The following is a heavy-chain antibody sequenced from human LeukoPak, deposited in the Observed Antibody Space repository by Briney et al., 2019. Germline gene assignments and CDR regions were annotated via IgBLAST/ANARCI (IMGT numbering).Heavy chain of an antibody. J-gene: IGHJ4*02. V-gene: IGHV4-61*01. CDR2: IYYSGST. CDR3: ARGVAVAGNLDY. D-gene: IGHD6-19*01. CDR1: GGSVSSGSYY. Sequence: SETLSLTCTVSGGSVSSGSYYWSWIRQPPGKGLEWIGYIYYSGSTDYNPSLKSRVTISVDTSKNQFSLKLSSVTAADTPVYYCARGVAVAGNLDYWGQGTLVTVSS.